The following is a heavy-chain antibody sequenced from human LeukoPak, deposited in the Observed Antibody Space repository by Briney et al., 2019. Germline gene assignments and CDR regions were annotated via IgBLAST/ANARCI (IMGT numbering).Heavy chain of an antibody. D-gene: IGHD5-12*01. CDR3: ARGPKWLRFAQVAFGI. J-gene: IGHJ3*02. V-gene: IGHV1-8*01. Sequence: ASVKVSCKASGYTFTSYDINWVRQATGQGLEWMGWMNPNSGNTGYAQKFQGRVTMTRNTSISTAYMELSSLRSEDTAVYYCARGPKWLRFAQVAFGIWGQGTMVTVSS. CDR2: MNPNSGNT. CDR1: GYTFTSYD.